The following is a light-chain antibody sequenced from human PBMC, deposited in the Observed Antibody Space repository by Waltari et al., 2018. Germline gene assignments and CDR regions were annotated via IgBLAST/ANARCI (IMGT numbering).Light chain of an antibody. V-gene: IGKV1-5*03. Sequence: DIQMTQSPSTLSASVGDIFTIPCRASQSISVWLAWYQQKPGRAPKLLIFRASSLESGVPSRFSGSGSGTEFTLTISSLQPDDFATYYCQQYDSYSTTFGGGTKVEIK. J-gene: IGKJ4*01. CDR1: QSISVW. CDR2: RAS. CDR3: QQYDSYSTT.